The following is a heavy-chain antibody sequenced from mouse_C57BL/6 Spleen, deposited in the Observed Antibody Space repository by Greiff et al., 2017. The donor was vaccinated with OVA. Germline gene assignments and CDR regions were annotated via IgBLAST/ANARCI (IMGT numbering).Heavy chain of an antibody. CDR3: ARGEYYMVDY. CDR2: IYPGDGDT. CDR1: GYAFSSSW. D-gene: IGHD2-12*01. J-gene: IGHJ4*01. V-gene: IGHV1-82*01. Sequence: VQLQQSGPELVKPGASVKISCKASGYAFSSSWMNWVKQRPGQGLEWIGRIYPGDGDTNYNGKFKGKATLTADKSSSTAYMQLSSLTSEDSAVYCCARGEYYMVDYWGQGTSVTVSS.